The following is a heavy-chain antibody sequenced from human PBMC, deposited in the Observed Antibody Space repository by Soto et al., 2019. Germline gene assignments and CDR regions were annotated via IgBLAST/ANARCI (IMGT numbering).Heavy chain of an antibody. J-gene: IGHJ2*01. V-gene: IGHV1-69*08. CDR1: GGTFSSHT. D-gene: IGHD4-17*01. CDR3: ARPDFGDCWDFDL. CDR2: IIPALGTA. Sequence: QDQLVQSGAEVKKPGSSVKVSCKASGGTFSSHTFSWVRQAPGQGLEWMGRIIPALGTATYAQKFQGTVTITADESTTTVYMKLNSLRSEEMDVYDCARPDFGDCWDFDLWGRGTVVTVSS.